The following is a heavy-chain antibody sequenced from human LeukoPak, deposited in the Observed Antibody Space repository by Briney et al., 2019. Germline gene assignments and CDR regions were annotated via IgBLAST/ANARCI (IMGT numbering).Heavy chain of an antibody. CDR3: ARGQLLYYDTNSDAFDI. J-gene: IGHJ3*02. CDR2: IKQDGSEK. CDR1: GFTFSSYW. Sequence: GGSLRLSCAASGFTFSSYWMGWVRQAPGKGLEWVANIKQDGSEKYYVDSVKGRFTISRDNAKNSLYLQMNSLRAEDTAVYYCARGQLLYYDTNSDAFDIWGQGTMVTVSS. D-gene: IGHD3-22*01. V-gene: IGHV3-7*01.